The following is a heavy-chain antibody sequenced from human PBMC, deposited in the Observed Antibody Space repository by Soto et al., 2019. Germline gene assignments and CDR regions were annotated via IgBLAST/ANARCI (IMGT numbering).Heavy chain of an antibody. Sequence: QVQLVQSGAEVKKPGSSVKVSCKASGGTFSNYPISWVRQAPGQGLEWMGGIIPIFGTVNYGQKFQGRVTMTTDQSPXTAYMELSSLRSEDTAVYYCARGNHRWLQLWYFDLWGRGTLVTVSS. J-gene: IGHJ2*01. CDR1: GGTFSNYP. D-gene: IGHD5-12*01. CDR3: ARGNHRWLQLWYFDL. V-gene: IGHV1-69*05. CDR2: IIPIFGTV.